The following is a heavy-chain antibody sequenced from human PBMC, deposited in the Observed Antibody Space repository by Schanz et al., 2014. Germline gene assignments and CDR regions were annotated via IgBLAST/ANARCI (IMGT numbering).Heavy chain of an antibody. CDR1: GFTFSTYA. CDR2: LTGSGGGT. J-gene: IGHJ4*02. Sequence: VQLVESGGGLVKPGGSLRLSCVASGFTFSTYAMSWVRQAPGKGPEWVSSLTGSGGGTYYADSVRGRFAISRDNSKNMLYLQINNLRAEDTAVYYCARGTDTAMEHRPFDYWGQGTLVTVSS. V-gene: IGHV3-23*04. D-gene: IGHD5-18*01. CDR3: ARGTDTAMEHRPFDY.